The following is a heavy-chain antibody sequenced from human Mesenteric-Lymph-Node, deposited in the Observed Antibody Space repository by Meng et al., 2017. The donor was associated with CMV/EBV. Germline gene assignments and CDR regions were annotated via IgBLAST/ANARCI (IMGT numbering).Heavy chain of an antibody. CDR1: GFTFSSYT. CDR2: ISYDGSNK. D-gene: IGHD6-6*01. J-gene: IGHJ6*02. CDR3: TKDQWGRSSSVTGMDV. Sequence: LSLTCAASGFTFSSYTMHWVRQAPGKGLEWVAVISYDGSNKYFADSVKGRFTISRDKSMNTLYLQISSLTAEDTAVYYCTKDQWGRSSSVTGMDVWGQGTTVTVSS. V-gene: IGHV3-30-3*01.